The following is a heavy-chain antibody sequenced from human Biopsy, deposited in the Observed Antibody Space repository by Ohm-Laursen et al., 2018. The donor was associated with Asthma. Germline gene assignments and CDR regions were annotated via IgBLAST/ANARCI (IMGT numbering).Heavy chain of an antibody. V-gene: IGHV4-31*03. CDR2: IYYTGST. CDR3: ARAQDYYDSRGYYRSFDY. Sequence: TLSLTCIVSGGSVSSGGYYWTWIRQHPGKGLEWIGYIYYTGSTDYNPSLKSRVSMSIDTSKNQFSLKLSSVTAADTAVYYCARAQDYYDSRGYYRSFDYWGQGTLVTVSS. D-gene: IGHD3-22*01. CDR1: GGSVSSGGYY. J-gene: IGHJ4*02.